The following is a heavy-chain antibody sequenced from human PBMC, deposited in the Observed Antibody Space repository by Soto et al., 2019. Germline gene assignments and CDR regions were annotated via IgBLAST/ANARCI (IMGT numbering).Heavy chain of an antibody. J-gene: IGHJ6*02. Sequence: QVQLVESGRGVVQPGRSLRLSCAASGFTFSSYGMHWVRQAPGKGLEWVAVISYDGSNKYYADSVKGRFTISRDNSKNTLYLQMNSLRAEDTAVYYCANWGMDVWGQGTTVTVSS. CDR2: ISYDGSNK. CDR3: ANWGMDV. CDR1: GFTFSSYG. V-gene: IGHV3-30*18.